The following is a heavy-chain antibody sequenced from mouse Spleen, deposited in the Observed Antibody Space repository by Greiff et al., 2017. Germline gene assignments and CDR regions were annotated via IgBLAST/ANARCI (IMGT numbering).Heavy chain of an antibody. Sequence: EVKLVESGGGLVQPGGSLSLSCKVSGFTFTDYYMAWVRQPPGKALEWLAFITNKGNGNRTDFSASVKGRFTISRDNSQNILYLQMNALRAEDSATYFCTRSVYAMDYWGQGTSVTVSS. CDR3: TRSVYAMDY. CDR2: ITNKGNGNRT. J-gene: IGHJ4*01. V-gene: IGHV7-3*01. CDR1: GFTFTDYY.